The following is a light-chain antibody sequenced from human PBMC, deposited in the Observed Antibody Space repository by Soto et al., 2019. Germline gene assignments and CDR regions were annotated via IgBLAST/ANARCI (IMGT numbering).Light chain of an antibody. V-gene: IGKV3-15*01. CDR1: QGFSRSY. Sequence: EILLTQSPPTLSLSSGERATLSCRASQGFSRSYLAWFQQKPGQAPRLLIYGASTRATGIPARFRGSGSGTEFTLTISSLQAEDFAVYYCQQYNDWWTFGQGTKVDI. J-gene: IGKJ1*01. CDR3: QQYNDWWT. CDR2: GAS.